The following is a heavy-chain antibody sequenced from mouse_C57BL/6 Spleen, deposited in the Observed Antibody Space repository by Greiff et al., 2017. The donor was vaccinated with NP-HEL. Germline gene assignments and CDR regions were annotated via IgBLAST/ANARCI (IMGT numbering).Heavy chain of an antibody. CDR1: GYTFTSYW. CDR3: ARSLYYSNYGDVGY. Sequence: QVQLQQPGAELVKPGASVKLSCKASGYTFTSYWMQWVKQRPGQGLEWIGEIDPSDSYTNYNQKFKGKATLTVDTSSSTAYMQLSSLTSEDSAVLYCARSLYYSNYGDVGYWGQGTLVTVSA. J-gene: IGHJ3*01. D-gene: IGHD2-5*01. CDR2: IDPSDSYT. V-gene: IGHV1-50*01.